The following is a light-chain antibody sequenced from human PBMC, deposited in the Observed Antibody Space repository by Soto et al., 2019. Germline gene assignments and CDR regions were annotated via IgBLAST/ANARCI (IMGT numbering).Light chain of an antibody. CDR2: DVS. CDR1: SSDFGGYNY. CDR3: CSYTSSSISYV. V-gene: IGLV2-14*01. J-gene: IGLJ1*01. Sequence: QSVLTQPASVSGSPGQSITISCTGTSSDFGGYNYVSWYQQHPGKAPKLMIYDVSNRPSGVSNRFSGSKSGNTASLTISGLQAQDEADYYCCSYTSSSISYVFGTGTKVTVL.